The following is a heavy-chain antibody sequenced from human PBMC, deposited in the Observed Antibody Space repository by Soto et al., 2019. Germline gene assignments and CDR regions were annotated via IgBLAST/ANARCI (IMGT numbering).Heavy chain of an antibody. D-gene: IGHD3-10*01. V-gene: IGHV3-48*01. J-gene: IGHJ6*03. CDR2: ISSSSSTI. CDR1: GFTFSSYS. Sequence: EVQLVESGGGLVQPGGSLRLSCAASGFTFSSYSMNWVRQAPGKGLEWVSYISSSSSTIYYADSVKGRFTISRDNAKNSLYLQMNSLRAEDTAVYYCARDPITMVRDYYYYYMDVWGKGTTVTVSS. CDR3: ARDPITMVRDYYYYYMDV.